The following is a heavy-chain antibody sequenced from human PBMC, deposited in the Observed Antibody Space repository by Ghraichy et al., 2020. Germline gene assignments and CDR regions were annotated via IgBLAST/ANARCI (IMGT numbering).Heavy chain of an antibody. CDR1: GGSISSSSYY. D-gene: IGHD3-22*01. Sequence: SETLSLTCTVSGGSISSSSYYWGWIRQPPGKGLEWIGSIYYSGSTYYNPSLKSRVTISVDTSKNQFSLKLSSVTAADTAVYYCARRQNYYDSSGYGMDVWGQGTTVTVSS. CDR3: ARRQNYYDSSGYGMDV. V-gene: IGHV4-39*01. CDR2: IYYSGST. J-gene: IGHJ6*02.